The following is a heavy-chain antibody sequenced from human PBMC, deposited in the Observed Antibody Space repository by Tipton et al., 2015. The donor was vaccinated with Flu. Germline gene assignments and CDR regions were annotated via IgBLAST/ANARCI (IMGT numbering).Heavy chain of an antibody. CDR2: FHRDGNN. Sequence: TLSLTCSVSGDSIDSRYYWGWIRQPPGKGLEWIGNFHRDGNNYYNPSLKSRVSMSIDRSKNQFSLKMSSATAADTAVYYCARVEDISGVTWGTAFHVWGQGTMVTVSS. J-gene: IGHJ3*01. V-gene: IGHV4-38-2*02. CDR3: ARVEDISGVTWGTAFHV. CDR1: GDSIDSRYY. D-gene: IGHD3-10*01.